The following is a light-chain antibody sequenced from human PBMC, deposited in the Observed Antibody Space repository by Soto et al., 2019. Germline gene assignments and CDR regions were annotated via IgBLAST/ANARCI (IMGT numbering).Light chain of an antibody. CDR2: EVS. V-gene: IGLV2-14*01. CDR1: SSDVGGYNY. J-gene: IGLJ1*01. Sequence: QSVLTQPASVSGSPGQSITISCTGTSSDVGGYNYVSWYQQHPGKAPKLMIYEVSYRPSGVSNRFSGSKSGNTASLTISRLQAEDEADYYCSSYTSSSTQVFGTGTKVTVL. CDR3: SSYTSSSTQV.